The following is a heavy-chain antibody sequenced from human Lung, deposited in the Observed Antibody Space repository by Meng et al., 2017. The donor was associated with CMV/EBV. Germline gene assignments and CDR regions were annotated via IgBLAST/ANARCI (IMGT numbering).Heavy chain of an antibody. CDR1: GFTFGDHY. CDR3: ARDNSATLYFDY. CDR2: SRNKASSYTT. Sequence: GESXKISCTASGFTFGDHYMDWVRQAPGKGLEWVAPSRNKASSYTTEYAASVRGRFTISRDESGNSLDLQMTSLKTEDTAVYYCARDNSATLYFDYWGQGXLVTVSS. D-gene: IGHD2/OR15-2a*01. J-gene: IGHJ4*02. V-gene: IGHV3-72*01.